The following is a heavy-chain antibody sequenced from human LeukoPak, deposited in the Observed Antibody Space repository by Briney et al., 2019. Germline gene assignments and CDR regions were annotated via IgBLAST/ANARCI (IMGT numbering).Heavy chain of an antibody. V-gene: IGHV3-48*04. CDR2: ISSSSSTI. CDR1: GFTSSSYS. Sequence: GGSLRLSCAASGFTSSSYSMNWVRHAPGKRLEWVSYISSSSSTIYSAHSVKGRFTISRDNAKNSLDLQMNSLRAEDTAVYYCARDTVTGAFDIWGQGTRVIVSS. CDR3: ARDTVTGAFDI. J-gene: IGHJ3*02. D-gene: IGHD4-17*01.